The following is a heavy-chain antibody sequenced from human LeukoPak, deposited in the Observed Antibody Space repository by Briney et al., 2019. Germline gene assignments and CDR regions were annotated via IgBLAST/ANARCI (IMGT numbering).Heavy chain of an antibody. CDR1: GFTFSSYW. CDR3: ARDCVIVGAPCYDS. Sequence: GGSLRLSCAASGFTFSSYWMSWARQAPGKGLEWVANIKEDGSEKIYVDSLKGRFTISRDNAKNSLYLQMNSLRAEDTAVYYCARDCVIVGAPCYDSWGQGTLVTVSS. CDR2: IKEDGSEK. V-gene: IGHV3-7*04. J-gene: IGHJ5*01. D-gene: IGHD1-26*01.